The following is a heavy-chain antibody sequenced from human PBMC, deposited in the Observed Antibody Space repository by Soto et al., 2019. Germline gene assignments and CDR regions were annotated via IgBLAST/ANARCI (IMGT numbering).Heavy chain of an antibody. Sequence: SETLSLTCTVSGASISGYHWGWIRQPPGKGLEWIGYMSYTGSTNYSPSLKSRVTMSVDTSKNQFSLKLNSVTAADTAVYYCARAPGGIVRGGIISEGWFDPWGQGTLVTVSS. CDR2: MSYTGST. CDR1: GASISGYH. D-gene: IGHD3-10*01. V-gene: IGHV4-59*08. J-gene: IGHJ5*02. CDR3: ARAPGGIVRGGIISEGWFDP.